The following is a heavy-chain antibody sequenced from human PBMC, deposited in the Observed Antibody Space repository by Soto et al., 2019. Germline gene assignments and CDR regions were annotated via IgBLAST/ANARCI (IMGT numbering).Heavy chain of an antibody. CDR3: AGTSSLDY. CDR2: IYSGGST. CDR1: GFTVSSNY. Sequence: EVQLVESGGGLVQPGGSLTLSCAASGFTVSSNYMTWVRQAPGKGLEWVSLIYSGGSTYYADSVKGRFTISRDNSKNTLYLQMNRLRAEDTAVYYCAGTSSLDYWGRGTLVTVSS. J-gene: IGHJ4*02. D-gene: IGHD3-10*01. V-gene: IGHV3-66*01.